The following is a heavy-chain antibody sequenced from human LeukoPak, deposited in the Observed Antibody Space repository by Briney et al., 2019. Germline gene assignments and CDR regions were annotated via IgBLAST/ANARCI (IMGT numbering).Heavy chain of an antibody. V-gene: IGHV1-18*01. CDR3: ARGGYCSSTSCYIGYYFDY. CDR1: GYTFTSYG. D-gene: IGHD2-2*02. J-gene: IGHJ4*02. Sequence: ASVKVSCKASGYTFTSYGISWVRQAPGQGLEWMGWISAYNGNTNYAPKLQGRVTMTTDTSTSTAYMELRSLRSDDTAVYYCARGGYCSSTSCYIGYYFDYWGQGTLVTVSS. CDR2: ISAYNGNT.